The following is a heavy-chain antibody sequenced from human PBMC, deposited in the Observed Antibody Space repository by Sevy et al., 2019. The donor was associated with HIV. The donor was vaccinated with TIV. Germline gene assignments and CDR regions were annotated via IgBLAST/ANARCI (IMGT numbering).Heavy chain of an antibody. CDR1: GFTFSSYS. D-gene: IGHD2-2*02. V-gene: IGHV3-21*01. CDR2: ISGISNYI. CDR3: ARNNCSITNCYMGDVFDI. J-gene: IGHJ3*02. Sequence: GGSLRLSCAASGFTFSSYSMNRVRQAPRKGLEWVSSISGISNYIYYADSMKGRFTVSRDNARNSLYLQMNSLRAEDTAVYYCARNNCSITNCYMGDVFDIWGQGTMVTVSS.